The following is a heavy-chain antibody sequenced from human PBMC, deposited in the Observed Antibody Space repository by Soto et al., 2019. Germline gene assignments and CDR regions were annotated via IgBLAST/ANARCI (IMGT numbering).Heavy chain of an antibody. CDR1: GESFIGYY. V-gene: IGHV4-34*01. Sequence: SETLSLTCAVYGESFIGYYWTWIRQPPGKGLEWIGEINHRGYTNYNPSLKSRVTISIDTSKNQFSLKLTSVTAADTSVYYCAGTDIVTTNGFAPWGGETRVTVSS. CDR3: AGTDIVTTNGFAP. J-gene: IGHJ5*02. CDR2: INHRGYT. D-gene: IGHD5-12*01.